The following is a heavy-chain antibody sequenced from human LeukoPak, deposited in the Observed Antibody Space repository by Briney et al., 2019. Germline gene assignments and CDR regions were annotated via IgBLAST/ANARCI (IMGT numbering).Heavy chain of an antibody. D-gene: IGHD2-2*02. V-gene: IGHV1-24*01. J-gene: IGHJ6*03. CDR3: ATDHRRDCSSTSCYMPRDYYYYMDV. Sequence: ASVKVSCKVSGYTLTELSMHWVRQAPGKGLEWMGGFDPEDGETIYAQKFQGRVTMTEDTSTDTAYMELSSLRSEDTAVYYCATDHRRDCSSTSCYMPRDYYYYMDVWGKGTTVTVSS. CDR2: FDPEDGET. CDR1: GYTLTELS.